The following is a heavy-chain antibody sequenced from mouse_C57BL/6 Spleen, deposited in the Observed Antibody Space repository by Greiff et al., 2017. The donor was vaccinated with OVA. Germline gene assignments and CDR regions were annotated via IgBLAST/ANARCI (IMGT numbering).Heavy chain of an antibody. Sequence: VQLKQPGAELVRPGSSVKLSCKASGYTFTSSWMHWVKQRPIQGLEWIGNIDPSDSETHYNQKFKDKATLTVDKSSSTAYMQLSSLTSEDSAVYYCARPYYYGSSYYWYFDVWGTGTTVTVSS. J-gene: IGHJ1*03. D-gene: IGHD1-1*01. CDR3: ARPYYYGSSYYWYFDV. CDR1: GYTFTSSW. V-gene: IGHV1-52*01. CDR2: IDPSDSET.